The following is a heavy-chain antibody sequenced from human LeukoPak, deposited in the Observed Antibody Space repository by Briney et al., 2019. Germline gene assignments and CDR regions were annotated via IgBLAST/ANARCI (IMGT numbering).Heavy chain of an antibody. Sequence: GRSLRLSCAASGFTFSNYGMLWVRQAPGKGLDWVAVVSYDGSDKHYADSVKGRFTISRDNSKNTLYLQLNSLRGDDTAVYYCVKPSGYSGYGYFFDYWGQGTLVTVSS. CDR3: VKPSGYSGYGYFFDY. V-gene: IGHV3-30*18. J-gene: IGHJ4*02. CDR1: GFTFSNYG. CDR2: VSYDGSDK. D-gene: IGHD5-12*01.